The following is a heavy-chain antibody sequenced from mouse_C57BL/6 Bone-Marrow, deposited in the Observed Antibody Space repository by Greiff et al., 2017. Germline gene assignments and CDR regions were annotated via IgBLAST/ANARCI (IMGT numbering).Heavy chain of an antibody. D-gene: IGHD4-1*01. CDR2: IYPRSGNT. J-gene: IGHJ2*01. CDR1: GYTFTSYG. V-gene: IGHV1-81*01. CDR3: ARSGMGPLFDY. Sequence: VQLQQSGAELARPGASVKLSCKASGYTFTSYGISWVKQRTGQGLEWIGEIYPRSGNTYYNEKFQGKATLTADKSSSTAYMELRSLTSEDSAVYFCARSGMGPLFDYWGQGTTLTVSS.